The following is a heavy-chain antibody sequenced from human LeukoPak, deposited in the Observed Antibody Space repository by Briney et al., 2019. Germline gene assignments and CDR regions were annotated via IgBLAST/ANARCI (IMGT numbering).Heavy chain of an antibody. CDR1: GYTFTSYY. D-gene: IGHD3-22*01. CDR3: AREGSSGYYYFDY. J-gene: IGHJ4*02. V-gene: IGHV1-2*04. CDR2: TNPNSGGT. Sequence: GASVTVSCTASGYTFTSYYMHWVRQAPGQGLEWMGWTNPNSGGTNYAQKFQGWVTMTRDTSISTAYMELSRLRSDDTAVYYCAREGSSGYYYFDYWGQGTLVTVSS.